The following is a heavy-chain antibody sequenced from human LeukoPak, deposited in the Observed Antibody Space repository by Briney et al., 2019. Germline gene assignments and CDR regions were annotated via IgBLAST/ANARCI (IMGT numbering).Heavy chain of an antibody. V-gene: IGHV3-48*04. CDR3: ASLPGGTDI. D-gene: IGHD3-10*01. J-gene: IGHJ3*02. Sequence: GGSLRLSCAASGFTFNNYIMNWVRQAPGKGLEWVSYISSSGSTIYYADSVKGRFTISRDNAKNSLYLQMNSLRAEDTAVYYCASLPGGTDIWGQGTMVTVSS. CDR1: GFTFNNYI. CDR2: ISSSGSTI.